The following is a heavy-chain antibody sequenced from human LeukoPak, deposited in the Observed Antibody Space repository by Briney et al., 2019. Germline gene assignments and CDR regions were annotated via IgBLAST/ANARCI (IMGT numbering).Heavy chain of an antibody. J-gene: IGHJ5*02. V-gene: IGHV1-18*01. D-gene: IGHD2-15*01. Sequence: GASVKVSCKASGYTFTSYGISWVRQAPGQGLEWMGWISAYNGNTNYAQKLQGRVTMTTDTSTSTAYMELRSLRSDDTAVYYCARASSIVVVVAATWFDPWGQGTLVTVSS. CDR2: ISAYNGNT. CDR1: GYTFTSYG. CDR3: ARASSIVVVVAATWFDP.